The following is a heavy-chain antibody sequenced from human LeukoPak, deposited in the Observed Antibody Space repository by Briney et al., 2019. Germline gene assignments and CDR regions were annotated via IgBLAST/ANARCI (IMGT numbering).Heavy chain of an antibody. CDR3: VRRAGAYSHPYDY. D-gene: IGHD4/OR15-4a*01. CDR1: GFTFDDYA. J-gene: IGHJ4*02. CDR2: ISWNSGSI. V-gene: IGHV3-9*01. Sequence: GGSLRLSCAASGFTFDDYAMHWVRQAPGKGLEWVSGISWNSGSIGYADSVKGRFTISRDNAKNSLYLQMNSLRAEDTAVYYCVRRAGAYSHPYDYWGQGTLVTVSS.